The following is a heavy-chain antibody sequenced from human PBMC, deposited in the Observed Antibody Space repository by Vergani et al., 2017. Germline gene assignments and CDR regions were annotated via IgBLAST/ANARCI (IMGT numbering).Heavy chain of an antibody. J-gene: IGHJ4*02. V-gene: IGHV3-13*01. CDR1: GFTFSTYD. CDR3: ARRDSSSPALDY. Sequence: EVQLVESGGGLVQPGGSLRLSCAASGFTFSTYDMHWVRQAPGKGLEWVSAIGTAGDTYYPGSVKGRFTISRENAKNSLYLQMNGLRAGDTAVYYCARRDSSSPALDYWGQGTLVTVSS. CDR2: IGTAGDT. D-gene: IGHD6-6*01.